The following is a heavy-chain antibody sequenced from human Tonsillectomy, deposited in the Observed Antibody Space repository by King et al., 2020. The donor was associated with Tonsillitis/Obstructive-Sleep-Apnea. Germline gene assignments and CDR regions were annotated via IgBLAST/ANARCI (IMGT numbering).Heavy chain of an antibody. CDR3: ARGDILTGYYASTDFDY. J-gene: IGHJ4*02. D-gene: IGHD3-9*01. V-gene: IGHV4-34*01. CDR1: GGSFRGYY. CDR2: TNQSGST. Sequence: VQLPQWGAGLLKPSETLSLTCAVYGGSFRGYYWSWIRQPPGKGLEWIGETNQSGSTKYNPSLKSRVTILVDTSKNQFSLKLTSVTAADTAVYYCARGDILTGYYASTDFDYWGQGTLVTVSS.